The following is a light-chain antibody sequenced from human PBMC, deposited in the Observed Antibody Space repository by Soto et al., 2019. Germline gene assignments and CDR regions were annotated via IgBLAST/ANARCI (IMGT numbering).Light chain of an antibody. V-gene: IGKV3-20*01. CDR2: DAS. Sequence: EIVLTQSPGTLSFSPGDRTSLSCRGSQSVSTSLAWYHHKPGEAPRLLISDASIRAAGIPDRFSGSGSGTDFTLTISRLEPEDFALYYCQQYVVGSTLSFGRGTRLEIK. J-gene: IGKJ5*01. CDR3: QQYVVGSTLS. CDR1: QSVSTS.